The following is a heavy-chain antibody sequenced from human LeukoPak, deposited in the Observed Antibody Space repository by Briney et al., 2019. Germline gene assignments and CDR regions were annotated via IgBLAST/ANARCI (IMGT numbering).Heavy chain of an antibody. CDR1: GLPFTSYG. CDR3: ARPRGAAAGTFGFDP. V-gene: IGHV3-30*03. CDR2: ISYDGSNK. D-gene: IGHD6-13*01. Sequence: GGSLRLSCAASGLPFTSYGMHWVRQAPGKGLQWVALISYDGSNKYYADSVKGRFTISRDNSKNTLYLQMNSLRAEDTAVYYCARPRGAAAGTFGFDPWGQGTLVTVSS. J-gene: IGHJ5*02.